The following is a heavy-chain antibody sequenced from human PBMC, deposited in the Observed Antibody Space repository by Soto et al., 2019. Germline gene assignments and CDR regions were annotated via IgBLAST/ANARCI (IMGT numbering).Heavy chain of an antibody. CDR2: IIPMYGPA. Sequence: QVPLVQSGAEVKKPGSSVTVSCKASGGTFSSYAIHWVRQAPGQGLEWMGGIIPMYGPAKYAQRFQGRVTITADESTTTVYMELTCLTSQDTAVYYCARVTSMVRGVIDNWFDPWGHGTLVTVSS. CDR1: GGTFSSYA. CDR3: ARVTSMVRGVIDNWFDP. J-gene: IGHJ5*02. V-gene: IGHV1-69*01. D-gene: IGHD3-10*01.